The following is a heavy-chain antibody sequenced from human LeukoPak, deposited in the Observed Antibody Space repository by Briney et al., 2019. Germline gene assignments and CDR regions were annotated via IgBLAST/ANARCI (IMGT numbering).Heavy chain of an antibody. V-gene: IGHV1-18*01. CDR2: IAAYSGNT. D-gene: IGHD5-24*01. J-gene: IGHJ6*03. CDR1: GYTFSNYG. CDR3: VRGAERGTSMRNRYYYYYMDV. Sequence: ASVKVSCKASGYTFSNYGLNWVRQAPGQGLEWMGRIAAYSGNTNYAQKFQGRLTMTTDTSTSTAYMELRTLTSDDTAIYYCVRGAERGTSMRNRYYYYYMDVWGKGITVTVSS.